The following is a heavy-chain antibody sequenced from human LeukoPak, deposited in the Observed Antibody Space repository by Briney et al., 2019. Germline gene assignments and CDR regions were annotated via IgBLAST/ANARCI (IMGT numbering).Heavy chain of an antibody. CDR2: INEDGSDK. D-gene: IGHD6-19*01. CDR3: ASDQWTLFDY. Sequence: GGALRLSCAASGFTFRNYWMNWVRQAPGKGLEWVAHINEDGSDKYYEDSVKGRFTISRDNAKKTLYLQMNSLRAEDTAVYFCASDQWTLFDYWGQGTLVAVSS. CDR1: GFTFRNYW. J-gene: IGHJ4*02. V-gene: IGHV3-7*04.